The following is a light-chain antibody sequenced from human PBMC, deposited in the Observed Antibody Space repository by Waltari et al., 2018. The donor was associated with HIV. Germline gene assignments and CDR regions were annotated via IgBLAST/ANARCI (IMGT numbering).Light chain of an antibody. J-gene: IGKJ1*01. CDR3: QQCNNWPRT. CDR2: GAS. V-gene: IGKV3-15*01. CDR1: PRVSST. Sequence: EIVLTHSPSTLSVSPGERATLSCRASPRVSSTLAWYQQSPGQAPRLLIYGASTRDTGIPARFRGSGSGTEFTLTISSLQSEDFAAYYCQQCNNWPRTFGQGTKVEIK.